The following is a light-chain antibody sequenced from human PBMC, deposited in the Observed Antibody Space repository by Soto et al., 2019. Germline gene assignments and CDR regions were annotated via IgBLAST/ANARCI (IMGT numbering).Light chain of an antibody. CDR2: DTS. CDR1: QSVSSNS. CDR3: QHYGNSLFT. J-gene: IGKJ3*01. Sequence: EIVLTQSPATLSLSPGERATLSCGASQSVSSNSLAWYQQKPGLAPRVLIYDTSSRATGIPDRFSGSGSGTDFTLTISRLEPEDFAVYYCQHYGNSLFTFGPGTKVDIK. V-gene: IGKV3D-20*01.